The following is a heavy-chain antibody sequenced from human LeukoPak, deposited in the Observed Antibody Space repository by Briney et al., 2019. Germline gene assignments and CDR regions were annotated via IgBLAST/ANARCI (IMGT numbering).Heavy chain of an antibody. CDR1: GGSISSGDYY. Sequence: PSETLSLTCTVSGGSISSGDYYWSWIRQPPGKGLEWIGYIYYSGGTYYNPSLKSRVPISVDTSKNQFSLKLSSVTAADTAVYYCAREDSSGYDRSLDYWGQGTLVAVSS. CDR2: IYYSGGT. V-gene: IGHV4-30-4*01. D-gene: IGHD3-22*01. J-gene: IGHJ4*02. CDR3: AREDSSGYDRSLDY.